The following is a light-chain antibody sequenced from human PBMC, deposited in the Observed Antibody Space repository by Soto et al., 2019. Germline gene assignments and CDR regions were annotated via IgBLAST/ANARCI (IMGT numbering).Light chain of an antibody. J-gene: IGLJ3*02. V-gene: IGLV2-11*01. Sequence: QSALTQPASVSGSPGQSITISCTGTSSDVGGYTFVSWYQQHAGKAPRVLIFDVSQRAPGVPDRFSGSKSGNTASLTISGLQPEDEADYHCCSYAGRYNFVMFGGGTKVTVL. CDR3: CSYAGRYNFVM. CDR1: SSDVGGYTF. CDR2: DVS.